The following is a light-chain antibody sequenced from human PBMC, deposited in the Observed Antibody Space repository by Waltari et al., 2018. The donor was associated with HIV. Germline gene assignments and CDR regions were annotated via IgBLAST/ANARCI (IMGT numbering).Light chain of an antibody. CDR2: GEK. Sequence: SSEVTQDPAVSVALGQTVRITCQGDSLRTYYASWYQQKPGQAPVFVIFGEKNRPSGIPDRFTGSSSGNTASLTITGAQAEDEDDYYCLSRDDSGNLLVFGGGTKLTVL. CDR3: LSRDDSGNLLV. V-gene: IGLV3-19*01. CDR1: SLRTYY. J-gene: IGLJ2*01.